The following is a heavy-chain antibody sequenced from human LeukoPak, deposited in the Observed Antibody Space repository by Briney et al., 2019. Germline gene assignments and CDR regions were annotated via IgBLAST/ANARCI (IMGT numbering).Heavy chain of an antibody. CDR1: GYSFTSYW. Sequence: GESLKISCKGSGYSFTSYWIGWVRQMPGKGLEWMGIIYPGDSDTRYSPSFQGQVTISADKSISTAYLQWSSLKASDTAMYYCARRAWDYYDSSGYSYYFDYWGQEPWSPSPQ. CDR3: ARRAWDYYDSSGYSYYFDY. CDR2: IYPGDSDT. D-gene: IGHD3-22*01. J-gene: IGHJ4*01. V-gene: IGHV5-51*01.